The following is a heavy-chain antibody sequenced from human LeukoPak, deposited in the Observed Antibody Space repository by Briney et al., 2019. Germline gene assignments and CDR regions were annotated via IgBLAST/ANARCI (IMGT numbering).Heavy chain of an antibody. Sequence: GESLKISCKGSGYSFTSYWSGWVRQMPGKGLEWVGIIYPGDSDTRYSPSFQGQVTISADKSISTAYLQWSSLKASDTAMYYCARDYGDYLGPFDYWGQGTLVTVSS. D-gene: IGHD4-17*01. CDR2: IYPGDSDT. J-gene: IGHJ4*02. CDR1: GYSFTSYW. V-gene: IGHV5-51*01. CDR3: ARDYGDYLGPFDY.